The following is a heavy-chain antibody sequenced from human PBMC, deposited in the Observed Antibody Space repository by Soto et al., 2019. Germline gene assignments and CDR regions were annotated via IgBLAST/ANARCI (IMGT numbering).Heavy chain of an antibody. D-gene: IGHD2-2*01. Sequence: QVQLQESGPGLVKPSQTLSLTCTVSGGSISSGDYYWNWIRQPPGKGLERIGRNYYSGRTYYRPCLTSRVTISVGTSKNPFALKLSSVTAAATAVYYCVRGDPGACSSTSCSDAFDLWGRGTMVAVSS. CDR2: NYYSGRT. V-gene: IGHV4-30-4*01. CDR1: GGSISSGDYY. CDR3: VRGDPGACSSTSCSDAFDL. J-gene: IGHJ3*01.